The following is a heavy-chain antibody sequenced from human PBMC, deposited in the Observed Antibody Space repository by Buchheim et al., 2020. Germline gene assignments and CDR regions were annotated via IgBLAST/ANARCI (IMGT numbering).Heavy chain of an antibody. D-gene: IGHD3-16*01. CDR2: IWYDGSKK. V-gene: IGHV3-33*01. CDR1: GFTFSNYN. J-gene: IGHJ4*02. Sequence: QVNLVESGGGVVQPGRSLRLSCAASGFTFSNYNMNWVRQAPGKGPEWVAVIWYDGSKKYYADSVKGRFPISRDSSKNTLFLQMSSLGAEDTAVYYCARGTFGIDYWGQGTL. CDR3: ARGTFGIDY.